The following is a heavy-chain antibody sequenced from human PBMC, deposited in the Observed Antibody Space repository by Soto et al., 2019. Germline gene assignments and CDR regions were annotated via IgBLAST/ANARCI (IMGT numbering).Heavy chain of an antibody. CDR2: ISAYNVNT. J-gene: IGHJ4*02. CDR3: ARDYQLTHYHFDF. D-gene: IGHD1-26*01. Sequence: ASVKVSCKASGYTFTSYGVSWVRQAPGQGLEWMGWISAYNVNTNYAQKLQGRVTMTTDTSTSTAYMELRSLRSGDTAVYYCARDYQLTHYHFDFWGQGTQVTVSS. V-gene: IGHV1-18*01. CDR1: GYTFTSYG.